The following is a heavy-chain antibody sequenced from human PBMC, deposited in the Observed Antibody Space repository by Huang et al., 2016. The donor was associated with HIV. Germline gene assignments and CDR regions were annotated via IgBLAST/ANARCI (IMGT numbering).Heavy chain of an antibody. J-gene: IGHJ4*02. Sequence: QVQLVQSGSELRKPGASVKVVCKVSGYTFSQYPMNWVRQAPGQGPEWMGWINTNIGHPTYAPGFTGRFIFSLDTSINTAFLQINNLQTDDTAIYYCASDLSLSGAFDSWGQGTLVTVSS. CDR2: INTNIGHP. V-gene: IGHV7-4-1*02. CDR3: ASDLSLSGAFDS. CDR1: GYTFSQYP.